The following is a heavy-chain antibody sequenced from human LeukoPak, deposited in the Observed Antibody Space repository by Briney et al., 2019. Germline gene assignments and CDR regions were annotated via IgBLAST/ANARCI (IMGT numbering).Heavy chain of an antibody. D-gene: IGHD3-10*01. J-gene: IGHJ4*02. Sequence: SETLSLTCTVSGGSIGSGGYYWSWIRQHPGKGLEWIGYIYYSGSTYYNPSLKSRVTISVDTSKNQFSLKLSSVTAADTAVYYCARKRFGDLTYYFDYWGQGTLVTVSS. CDR2: IYYSGST. CDR3: ARKRFGDLTYYFDY. V-gene: IGHV4-31*03. CDR1: GGSIGSGGYY.